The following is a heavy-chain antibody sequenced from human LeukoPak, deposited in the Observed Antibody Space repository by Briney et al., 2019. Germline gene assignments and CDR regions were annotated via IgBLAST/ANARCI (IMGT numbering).Heavy chain of an antibody. V-gene: IGHV4-59*08. D-gene: IGHD5-24*01. Sequence: SETLSLTCTVSGGSISNYYWSWIRQPPGKGLEWIGYVHYTGITNYSPSLKSRVTISLDTSKKQFSLKLSSVTAADTAVYYCTRGADGENYSLGQGTLVTVSS. CDR2: VHYTGIT. J-gene: IGHJ4*02. CDR3: TRGADGENYS. CDR1: GGSISNYY.